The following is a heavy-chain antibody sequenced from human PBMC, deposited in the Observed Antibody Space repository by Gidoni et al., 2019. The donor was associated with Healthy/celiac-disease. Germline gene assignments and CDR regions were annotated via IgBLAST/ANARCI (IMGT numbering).Heavy chain of an antibody. J-gene: IGHJ6*04. CDR3: ARDHWTYYDFWSGYSKGMDV. D-gene: IGHD3-3*01. CDR1: EAPFRSNA. V-gene: IGHV1-69*06. CDR2: IIPIFGTA. Sequence: QSHWLHLGAEVTSPGSWGKTSSEVFEAPFRSNAISGVRQAPGQGLEWRGGIIPIFGTANYAQKFQGRVTITADKSTSTAYMELSSLRSEDTAVYYCARDHWTYYDFWSGYSKGMDVWGKGTTVTVSS.